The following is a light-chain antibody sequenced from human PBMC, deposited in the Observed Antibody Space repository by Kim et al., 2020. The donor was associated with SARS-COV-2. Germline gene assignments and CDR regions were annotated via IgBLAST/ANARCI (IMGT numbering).Light chain of an antibody. Sequence: SYELTQQPSVSVSPGQTASITCSGDKLGDKYACWYQQKPGQSPVLVIYQDSKRPSGIPERFSGSNSGNTATLTISGTQAMDEADYYCQAWDSSSHVVFGGGTKLTVL. CDR3: QAWDSSSHVV. CDR1: KLGDKY. CDR2: QDS. V-gene: IGLV3-1*01. J-gene: IGLJ2*01.